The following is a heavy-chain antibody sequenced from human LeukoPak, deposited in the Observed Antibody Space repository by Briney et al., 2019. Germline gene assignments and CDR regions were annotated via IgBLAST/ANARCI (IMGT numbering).Heavy chain of an antibody. V-gene: IGHV3-23*01. J-gene: IGHJ4*02. CDR2: IGGDGGST. CDR1: GFIFSHYA. D-gene: IGHD6-6*01. Sequence: GGSLRLPCAASGFIFSHYAMSWVRQAPGKGLEWVSAIGGDGGSTYSADSVKGRFTISRDDSKNTLYLQMNSLTAEDTAVYYCAKGSAVGRPYYFDSWGQGTLVTVSS. CDR3: AKGSAVGRPYYFDS.